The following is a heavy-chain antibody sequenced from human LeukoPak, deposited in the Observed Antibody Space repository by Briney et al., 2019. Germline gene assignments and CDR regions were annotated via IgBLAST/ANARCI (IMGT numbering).Heavy chain of an antibody. CDR3: ARGASGIQLWFFDT. Sequence: PGGSLRLSCAASGFNFGSYGMSWVRQAPGKGLEWVANIKQDGSEESYVDSVKGRFSISRDNARNSLFLQMNSLRGEDTAVYYCARGASGIQLWFFDTWGQGTLVRVSS. V-gene: IGHV3-7*01. J-gene: IGHJ5*02. CDR1: GFNFGSYG. CDR2: IKQDGSEE. D-gene: IGHD5-18*01.